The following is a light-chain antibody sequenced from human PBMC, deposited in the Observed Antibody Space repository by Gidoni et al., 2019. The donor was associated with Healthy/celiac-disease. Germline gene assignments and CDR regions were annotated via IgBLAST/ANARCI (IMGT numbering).Light chain of an antibody. V-gene: IGLV6-57*04. CDR3: QSYDSSNRWV. CDR2: EDN. J-gene: IGLJ3*02. Sequence: NFMLTQPHSLSESPGKTVTISCTRSSGSIASNYVQWYQQRPGSAPTTVIYEDNQRPSGVPDRFSGSIDSSSNSAALTISGLKTEYEADYYCQSYDSSNRWVFGGGTKLTVL. CDR1: SGSIASNY.